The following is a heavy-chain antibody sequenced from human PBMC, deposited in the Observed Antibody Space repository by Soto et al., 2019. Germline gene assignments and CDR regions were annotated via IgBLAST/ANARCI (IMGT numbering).Heavy chain of an antibody. CDR1: GGSISSGDYY. V-gene: IGHV4-30-4*01. CDR2: IYYSGST. D-gene: IGHD2-15*01. CDR3: ARVADCSGGSCYFSVVY. Sequence: PSETLSLTCTVSGGSISSGDYYWSWIRQPPGKGLEWIGYIYYSGSTYYNPSLKSRVTISVDTSKNQFSLKLSSVTAADTAVYYCARVADCSGGSCYFSVVYWGQGTLVTVSS. J-gene: IGHJ4*02.